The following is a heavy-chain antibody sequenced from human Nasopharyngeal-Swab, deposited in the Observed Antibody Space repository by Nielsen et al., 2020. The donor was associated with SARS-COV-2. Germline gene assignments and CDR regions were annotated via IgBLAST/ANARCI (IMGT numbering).Heavy chain of an antibody. CDR2: ISAYNGNT. J-gene: IGHJ5*02. V-gene: IGHV1-18*01. Sequence: WERQAPGQGIEWMGWISAYNGNTNYAQKLQGRVTMTTDTSTSTAYMELRSLRSDDTAVYYCAREGGRGYCSSTSCHAWFDPWGQGTLVTVSS. CDR3: AREGGRGYCSSTSCHAWFDP. D-gene: IGHD2-2*01.